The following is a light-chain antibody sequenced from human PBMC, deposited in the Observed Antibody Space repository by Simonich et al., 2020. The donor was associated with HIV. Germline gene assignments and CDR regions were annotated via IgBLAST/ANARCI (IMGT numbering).Light chain of an antibody. CDR3: MQSIELPPRFT. CDR2: EVS. V-gene: IGKV2D-29*02. CDR1: QSLLHSVGKTY. J-gene: IGKJ3*01. Sequence: DVVMTQTPLSLSVTPGQPASISCKSSQSLLHSVGKTYLYWYLQKPGQSPQLLTYEVSNRSSGVPDRFSGSGSGTDFTLKISRVEAEDVGVYYCMQSIELPPRFTFGPGTKVDIK.